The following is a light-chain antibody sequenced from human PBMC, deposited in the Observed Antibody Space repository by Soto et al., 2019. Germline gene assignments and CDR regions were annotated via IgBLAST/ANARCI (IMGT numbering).Light chain of an antibody. CDR1: QSVSSSY. Sequence: EIVLTQSPGTLSLSPGERATLSCRASQSVSSSYLAWYQQKPGQAPRLLIYGASSRATGIPDRFSGSGSGTDFTLTISILEPEDFAVYYCQQYGSSPPWTFGQGTKVDSK. J-gene: IGKJ1*01. CDR3: QQYGSSPPWT. V-gene: IGKV3-20*01. CDR2: GAS.